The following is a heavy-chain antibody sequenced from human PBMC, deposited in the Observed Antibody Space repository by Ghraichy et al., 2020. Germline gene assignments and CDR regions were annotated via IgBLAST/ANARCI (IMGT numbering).Heavy chain of an antibody. J-gene: IGHJ4*02. D-gene: IGHD3-16*01. CDR2: IYSSGST. V-gene: IGHV4-59*01. CDR1: GCSISGYY. CDR3: ARVLGGGDY. Sequence: SETLSLTCSVSGCSISGYYWSWIRQPPGKGLEWIGFIYSSGSTDYNPSLKSRVTISIDTSKNQFSLKLTSVTAADTAVYYCARVLGGGDYWGQGTLVTVSS.